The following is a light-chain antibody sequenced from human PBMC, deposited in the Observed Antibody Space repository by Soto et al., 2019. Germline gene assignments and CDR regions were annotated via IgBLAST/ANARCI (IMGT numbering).Light chain of an antibody. Sequence: DIQMTQSPSSLSASVGDRVTITCRASQSISSFLNWYQQKPEKAPKLLVYGASSLQSGVPSRVSGSGSGTDFTLTISSLQPEDFATYFCQQTYSSPQTFGQGTKVEIK. CDR1: QSISSF. J-gene: IGKJ1*01. V-gene: IGKV1-39*01. CDR3: QQTYSSPQT. CDR2: GAS.